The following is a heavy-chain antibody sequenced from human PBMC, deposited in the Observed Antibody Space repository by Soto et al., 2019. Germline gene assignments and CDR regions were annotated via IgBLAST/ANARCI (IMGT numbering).Heavy chain of an antibody. D-gene: IGHD2-21*02. J-gene: IGHJ6*02. V-gene: IGHV3-23*01. CDR1: GFIFSSSA. CDR3: AKGGGDSLRYGMDV. Sequence: GGSLRLSCSASGFIFSSSAMNWVRQAPGKGLEWVSAISGSGGSIYYADSVKGRFTISRDNSKTTLYLEMDSLRAEGMAVYYCAKGGGDSLRYGMDVWGQGTTVTVSS. CDR2: ISGSGGSI.